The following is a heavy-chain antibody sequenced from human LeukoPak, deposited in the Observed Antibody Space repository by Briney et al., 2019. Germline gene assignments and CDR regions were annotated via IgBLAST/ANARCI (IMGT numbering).Heavy chain of an antibody. Sequence: GGSLRLSCAASGFMFSRYSMNWVRQAPGKGLEWVSSISSSSSYIYYADSVKGRFTISRDNAKNSLYLQMNSLRAEDTAVYYCAKGSRLLWFGELLLDSFDYWGQGTLVTVSS. D-gene: IGHD3-10*01. J-gene: IGHJ4*02. CDR2: ISSSSSYI. V-gene: IGHV3-21*04. CDR3: AKGSRLLWFGELLLDSFDY. CDR1: GFMFSRYS.